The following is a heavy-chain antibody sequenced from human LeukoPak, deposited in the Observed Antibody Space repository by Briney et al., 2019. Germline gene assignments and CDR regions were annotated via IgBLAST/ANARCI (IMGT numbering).Heavy chain of an antibody. V-gene: IGHV4-34*01. CDR2: INHSGST. CDR3: ARASRAHPWFDP. J-gene: IGHJ5*02. CDR1: GGSFSGYY. Sequence: SETLSLTCAVYGGSFSGYYWSWIRQPPGKGLEWIGEINHSGSTNYNPSLKSRVTISVDTSKNQFSLKLSSVTAADTAVYYCARASRAHPWFDPWGQGTLVTVSS.